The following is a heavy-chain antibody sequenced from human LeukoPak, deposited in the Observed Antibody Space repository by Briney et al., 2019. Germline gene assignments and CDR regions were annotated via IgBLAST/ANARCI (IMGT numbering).Heavy chain of an antibody. CDR2: ISSSGSTI. Sequence: GGSLRLSCAASGFTFSSYSMNWVRQAPGKGLEWVSSISSSGSTIYYADSVKGRFTISRDNAKNSLYLQMNSLRAEDTAVYYCARDDPLPDAFDIWGQGTMVTVSS. CDR3: ARDDPLPDAFDI. J-gene: IGHJ3*02. CDR1: GFTFSSYS. V-gene: IGHV3-21*04.